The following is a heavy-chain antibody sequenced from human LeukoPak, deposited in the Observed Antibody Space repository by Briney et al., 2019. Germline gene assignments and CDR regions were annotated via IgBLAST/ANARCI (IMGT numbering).Heavy chain of an antibody. J-gene: IGHJ4*02. D-gene: IGHD7-27*01. CDR1: GFIFSSYR. Sequence: GGSRRLSCVAAGFIFSSYRVNWVRQAPGKGLEWVSYISGSSTYIYYVDSLKGRFTISRDNAKNSLYLQMNSLRVEDTAVYYCASTTGDRDYWGQGTLVNVSS. V-gene: IGHV3-21*01. CDR3: ASTTGDRDY. CDR2: ISGSSTYI.